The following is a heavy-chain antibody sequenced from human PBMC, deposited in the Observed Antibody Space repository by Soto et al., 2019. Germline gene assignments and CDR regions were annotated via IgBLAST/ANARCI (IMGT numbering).Heavy chain of an antibody. Sequence: PGGSLRLSCAASGFTFSSYSMNWVRQAPGKGLEWVSAVSGGGSSTFYAASVRGRFTISRDNSDNTVYLQMNSLRAEDTAVYYCAKASMIAFGGIIDFDYWGQGALVTVSS. V-gene: IGHV3-23*01. CDR3: AKASMIAFGGIIDFDY. J-gene: IGHJ4*02. D-gene: IGHD3-16*01. CDR1: GFTFSSYS. CDR2: VSGGGSST.